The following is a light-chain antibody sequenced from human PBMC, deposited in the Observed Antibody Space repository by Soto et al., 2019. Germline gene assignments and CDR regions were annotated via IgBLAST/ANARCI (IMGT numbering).Light chain of an antibody. V-gene: IGKV1-9*01. CDR1: QGSSSN. J-gene: IGKJ1*01. Sequence: QLTQSPSSLSASVGDRVTITCRASQGSSSNLAWYQQKPGRAPKLLIFGASTLQSGAPSRFSGSGSGTDFTLTISSLQPEDFATYFCQKLNAYPPWTFGQGTKVDIK. CDR2: GAS. CDR3: QKLNAYPPWT.